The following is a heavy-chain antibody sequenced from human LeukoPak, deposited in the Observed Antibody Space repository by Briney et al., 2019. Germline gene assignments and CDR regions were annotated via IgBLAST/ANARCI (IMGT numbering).Heavy chain of an antibody. CDR1: GFTFSSYA. CDR3: AKSIVVVISNGDAFDI. J-gene: IGHJ3*02. V-gene: IGHV3-23*01. Sequence: GGSLRLSCAASGFTFSSYAMSWVRQAPGKGLEWVSAISGSGGNTHYADSVKGRFTISRDNSKNTLYLQMNSLRAEGTAVYYCAKSIVVVISNGDAFDIWGQGTMVTVS. D-gene: IGHD3-22*01. CDR2: ISGSGGNT.